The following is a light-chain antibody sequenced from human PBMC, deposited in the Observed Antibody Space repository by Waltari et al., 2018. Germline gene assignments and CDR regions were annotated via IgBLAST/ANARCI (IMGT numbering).Light chain of an antibody. J-gene: IGKJ2*01. CDR1: QSISSY. V-gene: IGKV1-39*01. Sequence: DIQMTQSPSSLSASVGDRVTITCRASQSISSYLNWYQQKPGKAPKLLIYAASSLQSGVPSRFSGSGSGTDFTLTISSLQPEDFATYYCQQTYTKWYTFG. CDR3: QQTYTKWYT. CDR2: AAS.